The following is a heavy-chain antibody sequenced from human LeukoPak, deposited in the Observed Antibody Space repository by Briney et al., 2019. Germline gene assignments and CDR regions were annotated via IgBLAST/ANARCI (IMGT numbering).Heavy chain of an antibody. CDR2: IKHDGSED. V-gene: IGHV3-7*01. J-gene: IGHJ6*03. CDR3: ARDPYNGSYGDSYYYYMDV. CDR1: GFTFSNYW. Sequence: GSLRLSCAASGFTFSNYWMTWVRQAPGKGLEWVANIKHDGSEDYYLDSVKGRFTISRDNAKSSMWLQMNSLRDEDTAIYYCARDPYNGSYGDSYYYYMDVWGKGTTVTISS. D-gene: IGHD1-26*01.